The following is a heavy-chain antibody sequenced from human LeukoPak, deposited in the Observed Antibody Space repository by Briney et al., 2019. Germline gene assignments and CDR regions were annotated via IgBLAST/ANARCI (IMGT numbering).Heavy chain of an antibody. Sequence: GASVKVSCKASGYTFTGYYMHWVRQAPGQGLEWMGRINPNSGGTNYAQRFQGRVTMTRDTSISTAYMELSRLRSDDTAVYYCAAENYYYYYGMDVWGQGTTVTVSS. CDR3: AAENYYYYYGMDV. CDR1: GYTFTGYY. V-gene: IGHV1-2*06. J-gene: IGHJ6*02. CDR2: INPNSGGT.